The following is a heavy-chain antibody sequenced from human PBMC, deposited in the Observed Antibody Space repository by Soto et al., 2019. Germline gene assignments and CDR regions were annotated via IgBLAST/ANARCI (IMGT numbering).Heavy chain of an antibody. CDR1: GFTVSTNY. Sequence: VQLVETGGGLIQPGGSLRLSCAVSGFTVSTNYMSWVRQAPGKGLEWVSVIYSGGYTSYADSVKGRFTISRDNSKNTLSLQMNSLRAEDTAVYHCARNKHDFWSGTLGDWGQGTLVTVSS. J-gene: IGHJ4*02. D-gene: IGHD3-3*01. CDR2: IYSGGYT. V-gene: IGHV3-53*02. CDR3: ARNKHDFWSGTLGD.